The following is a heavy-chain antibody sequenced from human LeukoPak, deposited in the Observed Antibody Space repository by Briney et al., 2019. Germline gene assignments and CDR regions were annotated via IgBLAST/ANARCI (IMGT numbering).Heavy chain of an antibody. CDR1: GFIVSNSY. V-gene: IGHV3-53*01. CDR2: MHSGGST. CDR3: ARDRPYSTSWYSFDS. D-gene: IGHD6-13*01. J-gene: IGHJ4*02. Sequence: SGGSLRLSCAASGFIVSNSYMNWVRQPPGKGLEWVSVMHSGGSTYYSDSVKGRFTISRDNAKNTLYLQMNSLRAEDTAVYYCARDRPYSTSWYSFDSWGQGTLVTVSS.